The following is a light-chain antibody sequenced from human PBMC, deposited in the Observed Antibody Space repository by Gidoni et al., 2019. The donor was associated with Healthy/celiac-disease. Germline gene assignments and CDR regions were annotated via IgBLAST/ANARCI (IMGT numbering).Light chain of an antibody. Sequence: SSELTQDPAVSVALGQTVRITCQGDSLRIYYANWYQQKPAQAPVLIIYGKNKRPAGISDRFSGSTSGNTASLTITGAQAEDEADYYCNSRDSSGDHWVFGGGTKVTVL. CDR2: GKN. CDR3: NSRDSSGDHWV. CDR1: SLRIYY. V-gene: IGLV3-19*01. J-gene: IGLJ3*02.